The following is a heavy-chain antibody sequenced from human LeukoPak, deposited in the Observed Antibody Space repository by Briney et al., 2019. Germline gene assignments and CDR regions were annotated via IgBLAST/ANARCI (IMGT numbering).Heavy chain of an antibody. CDR1: GFTFSSYS. Sequence: PGGSLRLSCAASGFTFSSYSMNWVRQAPGKGLEWVSSISSSSSYIYYADSVKGRFTISRDNAKNSLYLQMNSLRAEDTAVYYCARVRGNSPGGLFDYWGQGILVTVSS. D-gene: IGHD4-23*01. CDR2: ISSSSSYI. J-gene: IGHJ4*02. V-gene: IGHV3-21*01. CDR3: ARVRGNSPGGLFDY.